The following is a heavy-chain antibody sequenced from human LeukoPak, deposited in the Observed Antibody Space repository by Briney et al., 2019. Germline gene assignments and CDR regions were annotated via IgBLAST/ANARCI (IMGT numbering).Heavy chain of an antibody. CDR3: ARRVAVTGIYCFDH. CDR2: VYYSGAT. CDR1: GGSISTYY. Sequence: PSETLSLTCTVSGGSISTYYWSWIRQPPGKGLEWVGYVYYSGATNYNPSLKSGVTISLDTSKNQFSLRLNSVTAADTAVYYCARRVAVTGIYCFDHWGQGTPVTVSS. D-gene: IGHD6-19*01. V-gene: IGHV4-59*08. J-gene: IGHJ4*02.